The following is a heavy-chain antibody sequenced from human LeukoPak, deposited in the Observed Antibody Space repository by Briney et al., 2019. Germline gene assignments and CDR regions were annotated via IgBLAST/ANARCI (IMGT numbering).Heavy chain of an antibody. CDR3: ATSMAQDVDAFHI. J-gene: IGHJ3*02. D-gene: IGHD2-21*01. V-gene: IGHV3-21*01. Sequence: GGSLRLSCAASGFTFDDYGMSWVRQAPGKGLEWVSSISSRSTYIYYADSVKGRFTISRDNAKNSLYLQMNNLRAEDTAMFYCATSMAQDVDAFHIWGQGTMVTVSS. CDR2: ISSRSTYI. CDR1: GFTFDDYG.